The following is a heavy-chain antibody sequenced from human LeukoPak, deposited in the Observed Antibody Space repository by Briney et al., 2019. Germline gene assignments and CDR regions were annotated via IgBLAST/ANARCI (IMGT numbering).Heavy chain of an antibody. Sequence: GGSLRLSCAASGFTFSSYTMNWVRQAPGKGLEWVSSISSGNSYINYADSVKGRFTISRDNAKNSLYLQMNSLRAEDTAVYYCARDGGGDIVVAFAFDIWGQGTMVTVSS. J-gene: IGHJ3*02. V-gene: IGHV3-21*04. D-gene: IGHD2-15*01. CDR3: ARDGGGDIVVAFAFDI. CDR1: GFTFSSYT. CDR2: ISSGNSYI.